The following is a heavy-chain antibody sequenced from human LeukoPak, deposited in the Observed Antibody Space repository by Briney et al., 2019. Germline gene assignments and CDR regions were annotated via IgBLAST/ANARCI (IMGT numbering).Heavy chain of an antibody. Sequence: SQTLALTCTVSDSSITSTYYWAWFRQPPGKGLEWIATVFRLQTVRTFNNPSLEPRVTMSLDPSQNQFSLNLTSVTAADTALYFCARVLHAPYLIDSWGQGTLVTVSS. D-gene: IGHD2-8*01. V-gene: IGHV4-38-2*02. CDR2: VFRLQTVRT. J-gene: IGHJ5*01. CDR1: DSSITSTYY. CDR3: ARVLHAPYLIDS.